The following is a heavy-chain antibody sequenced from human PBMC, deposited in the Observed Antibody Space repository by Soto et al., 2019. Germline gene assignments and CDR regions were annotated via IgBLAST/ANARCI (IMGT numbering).Heavy chain of an antibody. D-gene: IGHD3-3*01. CDR1: GFTVSSNY. CDR3: ARDRSGSGAYD. J-gene: IGHJ4*02. V-gene: IGHV3-53*01. Sequence: EVQLVESGGGLIQRGGSLRLSCAASGFTVSSNYMTWVHQAPGKGLEWVSIIYSGGGTYYADSVKGRFTISRDISKNTLYLQMNSLRAEDTAVYFCARDRSGSGAYDWGQGTLVTVSS. CDR2: IYSGGGT.